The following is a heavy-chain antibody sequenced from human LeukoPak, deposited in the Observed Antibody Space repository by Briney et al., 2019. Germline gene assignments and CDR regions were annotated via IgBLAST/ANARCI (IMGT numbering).Heavy chain of an antibody. Sequence: GGPLRLSCAASGFIFSSYALSWVRQAPGKGLEWVSAISGSGSSTYYADSVKGRFTISRDSSKNTLYLQMNSLRAEDTAVYYCAKDGTLAGKFRAFDYWGQGVLVTVSS. CDR1: GFIFSSYA. CDR2: ISGSGSST. J-gene: IGHJ4*02. CDR3: AKDGTLAGKFRAFDY. D-gene: IGHD6-13*01. V-gene: IGHV3-23*01.